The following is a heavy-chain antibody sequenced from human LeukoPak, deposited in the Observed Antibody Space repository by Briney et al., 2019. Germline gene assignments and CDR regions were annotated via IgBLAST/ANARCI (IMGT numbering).Heavy chain of an antibody. CDR1: GLSFSHAW. V-gene: IGHV3-15*01. CDR3: TTELYWYPYYLDA. CDR2: IKGKADGEAT. J-gene: IGHJ5*02. D-gene: IGHD2-8*02. Sequence: GGSLRLSCAASGLSFSHAWMTWVRQAPGKGLEWVGRIKGKADGEATGYDGPMKGRFTISRDDSKNMVYLQMKSLKIEDSAVYFCTTELYWYPYYLDAWGQGISVTVSS.